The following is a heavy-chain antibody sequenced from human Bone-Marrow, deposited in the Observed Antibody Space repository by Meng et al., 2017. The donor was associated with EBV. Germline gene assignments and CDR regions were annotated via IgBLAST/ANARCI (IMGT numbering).Heavy chain of an antibody. V-gene: IGHV1-69*01. D-gene: IGHD2-15*01. CDR1: GDTFSSYT. Sequence: QVPRGQGGAEVKKPGSSVKVSCKASGDTFSSYTFTWVRQAPGQGLEWMGGIIPLFGTTDYAQNFQGRVTITADEVTSTVYMELASLRSDDTAVYFCARGDVVVEAATPPDRWGQGTLVTVSS. CDR2: IIPLFGTT. CDR3: ARGDVVVEAATPPDR. J-gene: IGHJ5*02.